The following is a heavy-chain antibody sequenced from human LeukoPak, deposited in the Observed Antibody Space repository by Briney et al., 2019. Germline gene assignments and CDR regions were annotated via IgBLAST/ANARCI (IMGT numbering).Heavy chain of an antibody. CDR3: ARYYYGSGGYYLYY. J-gene: IGHJ4*02. V-gene: IGHV1-2*02. CDR2: INPNSGGT. Sequence: ASVKVSCKASGYTFTGYYMHWVRQAPGQGLEWMGWINPNSGGTNYAQKFQGRVTMTRDTSISTAYMELSRLRSDDTAVYYCARYYYGSGGYYLYYWGQGTLVTVSS. D-gene: IGHD3-10*01. CDR1: GYTFTGYY.